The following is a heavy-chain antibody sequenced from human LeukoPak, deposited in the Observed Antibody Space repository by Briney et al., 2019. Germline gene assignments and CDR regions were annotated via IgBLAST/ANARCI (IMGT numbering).Heavy chain of an antibody. V-gene: IGHV3-53*01. J-gene: IGHJ4*02. CDR2: IYSGGST. CDR3: GKAFFYYYDRRGPPSYYFDY. Sequence: GGSLRLSCAASGFTVSSNYMSWVRQAPGKGLEWVSVIYSGGSTYYADSVKGRFTISRDNSKNTLYLQMNSLRAEDTAVYYCGKAFFYYYDRRGPPSYYFDYLGQGTLVTVSS. D-gene: IGHD3-22*01. CDR1: GFTVSSNY.